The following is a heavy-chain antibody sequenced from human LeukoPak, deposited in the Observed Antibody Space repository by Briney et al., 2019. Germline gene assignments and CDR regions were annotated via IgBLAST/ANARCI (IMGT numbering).Heavy chain of an antibody. Sequence: ASVKVSCKVSGYTFTSYGISWVRQAPGQGLEWMGWISAYNGNTNYAQKLQGRVTMTTDTSTSTAYMELRSLRSDDTAVYYCARVAAAGFHHNWFDPWGQGTLVTVSS. V-gene: IGHV1-18*01. CDR2: ISAYNGNT. J-gene: IGHJ5*02. CDR3: ARVAAAGFHHNWFDP. CDR1: GYTFTSYG. D-gene: IGHD6-13*01.